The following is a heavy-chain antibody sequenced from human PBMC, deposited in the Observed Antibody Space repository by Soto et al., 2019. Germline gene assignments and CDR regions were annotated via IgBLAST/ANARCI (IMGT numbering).Heavy chain of an antibody. V-gene: IGHV1-18*04. D-gene: IGHD3-3*01. J-gene: IGHJ6*02. CDR1: GYTFTSYG. CDR3: ATSASANSGAVTPCYYCIDF. Sequence: ASVKVSCKASGYTFTSYGISWVRQAPGQGLEWMGWISAYNGNTNYAQKLQGRVTMTTDTSTSAAYMELRSLRSDDTAVYYCATSASANSGAVTPCYYCIDFLGQRTTVTASS. CDR2: ISAYNGNT.